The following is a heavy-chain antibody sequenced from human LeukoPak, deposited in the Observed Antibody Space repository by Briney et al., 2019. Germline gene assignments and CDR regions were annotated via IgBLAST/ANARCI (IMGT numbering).Heavy chain of an antibody. CDR2: INHSGST. Sequence: PSETLSLTCTVSGGSISSSSYYWVWIRQPPGKGLEWIGEINHSGSTNYNPSLKSRVTISVDTSKNQFSLKLSSVTAADTAVYYCARRRYVDYWGQGTLVTVSS. J-gene: IGHJ4*02. CDR3: ARRRYVDY. V-gene: IGHV4-39*07. CDR1: GGSISSSSYY.